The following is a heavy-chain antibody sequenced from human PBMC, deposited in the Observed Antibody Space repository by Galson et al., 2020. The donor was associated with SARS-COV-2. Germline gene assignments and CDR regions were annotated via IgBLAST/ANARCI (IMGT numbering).Heavy chain of an antibody. V-gene: IGHV3-11*06. CDR1: GFTFSDYY. CDR2: ISSSGSYT. J-gene: IGHJ1*01. CDR3: ARNGRDCRGGICYGAEYFQY. Sequence: AGGSLRLSCAASGFTFSDYYMSWIRQAPGKGLEWISYISSSGSYTNYADSVKGRFTISRDNAKNSLYLQMNSLRAEDTALYFCARNGRDCRGGICYGAEYFQYWGQGNPVTVSS. D-gene: IGHD2-15*01.